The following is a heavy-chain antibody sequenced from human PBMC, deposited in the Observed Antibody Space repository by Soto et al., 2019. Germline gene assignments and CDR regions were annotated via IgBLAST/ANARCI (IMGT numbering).Heavy chain of an antibody. CDR3: ARVQRWSRERYYYYYGMDV. CDR2: IYYSGST. CDR1: GGSISSGGYY. J-gene: IGHJ6*02. V-gene: IGHV4-31*03. D-gene: IGHD1-26*01. Sequence: SETLSLTCTVSGGSISSGGYYWSWIRQHPGKGLEWIGYIYYSGSTYYNPSLKSRVTISVDTSKNQFSLKLSSVTAADTAVYYCARVQRWSRERYYYYYGMDVWGQGTTVTVSS.